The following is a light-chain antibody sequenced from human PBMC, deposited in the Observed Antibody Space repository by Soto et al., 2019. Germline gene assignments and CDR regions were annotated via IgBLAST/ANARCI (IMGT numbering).Light chain of an antibody. CDR3: SSCTSSSTI. V-gene: IGLV2-14*03. J-gene: IGLJ2*01. Sequence: QSALTQPASVSGSPGQSITISCAGNSSDIGTYNYVSWYQHHPGRAPQLIIYDVSYRPSGVSNRFSGSKSDNTASLTISGLQAEDEADYYCSSCTSSSTIFGGGTKLTVL. CDR2: DVS. CDR1: SSDIGTYNY.